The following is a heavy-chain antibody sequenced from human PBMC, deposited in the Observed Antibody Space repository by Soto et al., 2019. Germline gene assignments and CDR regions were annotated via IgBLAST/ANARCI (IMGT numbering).Heavy chain of an antibody. CDR2: IEEDGSEK. CDR1: GFTLSTYR. J-gene: IGHJ4*02. CDR3: ATDPKYCSGGSCYTLFDY. D-gene: IGHD2-15*01. Sequence: EVQLVESGGGLVQPGGSLRLSCVASGFTLSTYRMNWVRQVPGKGLEWVANIEEDGSEKNYVDSVKGRFTISRDNAKNSRVLQMNGLRAEDAAVYYCATDPKYCSGGSCYTLFDYWGQGTLVTVSS. V-gene: IGHV3-7*01.